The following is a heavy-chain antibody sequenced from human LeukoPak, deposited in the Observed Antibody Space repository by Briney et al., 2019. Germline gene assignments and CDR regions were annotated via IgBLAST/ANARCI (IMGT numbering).Heavy chain of an antibody. CDR3: TRGGWSGDADHDAFDI. V-gene: IGHV1-46*01. CDR1: GYTFTSYY. J-gene: IGHJ3*02. CDR2: INPSGGST. Sequence: ASVKVSCKASGYTFTSYYMHWVRQAPGQGLEWMGIINPSGGSTSYAQKFQGRVTMTRDMSTSTVYMELSSLRSEDTAVYYCTRGGWSGDADHDAFDIWGQGTMVTVSS. D-gene: IGHD3-10*01.